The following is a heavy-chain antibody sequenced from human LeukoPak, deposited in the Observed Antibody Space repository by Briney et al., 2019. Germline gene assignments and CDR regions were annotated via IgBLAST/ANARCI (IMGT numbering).Heavy chain of an antibody. J-gene: IGHJ4*02. CDR1: GFTFSSYA. Sequence: GGSLRLSCAASGFTFSSYAMSWDRQAPGKGLEWVSAISGSGGSTYYADSVKGRFTISRDNSKNTLYLQMNSLRAEDTAVYYCAKDRYCSSTSCYSDYWGQGTLVTVSS. CDR3: AKDRYCSSTSCYSDY. CDR2: ISGSGGST. V-gene: IGHV3-23*01. D-gene: IGHD2-2*01.